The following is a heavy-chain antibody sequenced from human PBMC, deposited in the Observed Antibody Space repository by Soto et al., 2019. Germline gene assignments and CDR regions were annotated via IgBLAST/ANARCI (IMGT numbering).Heavy chain of an antibody. CDR1: GGSISSSSYY. CDR3: ARLEFETQDYPFELYYFDY. V-gene: IGHV4-39*01. Sequence: QLQLQESGPGLVKPSETLSLTCTVSGGSISSSSYYWGWIRQPPGKGLEWIGSIYYSGSTYYNPSLKSRVTISVDTSKNQFSLKLSSVTAADTAVYYCARLEFETQDYPFELYYFDYWGQGTLVTVSS. CDR2: IYYSGST. D-gene: IGHD3-16*01. J-gene: IGHJ4*02.